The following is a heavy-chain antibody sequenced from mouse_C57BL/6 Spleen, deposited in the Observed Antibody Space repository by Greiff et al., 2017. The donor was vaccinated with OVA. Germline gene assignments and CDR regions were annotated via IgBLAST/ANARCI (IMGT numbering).Heavy chain of an antibody. CDR1: GYTFTSYW. CDR3: ARQLRLRDYYAMDY. Sequence: QVQLQQPGAELVKPGASVKLSCKASGYTFTSYWMQWVNQRPGQGLEWIGEIDPSDSYTNYHQKFKGKTTLTVDTSSSPAYMQLSSLTSEDSAVYYCARQLRLRDYYAMDYWGQGTSVTVSS. J-gene: IGHJ4*01. V-gene: IGHV1-50*01. D-gene: IGHD3-2*02. CDR2: IDPSDSYT.